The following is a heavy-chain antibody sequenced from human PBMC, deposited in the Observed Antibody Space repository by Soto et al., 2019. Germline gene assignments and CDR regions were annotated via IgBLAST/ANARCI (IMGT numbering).Heavy chain of an antibody. CDR1: GFPFGATG. V-gene: IGHV3-23*01. CDR3: VKNSGWFNT. Sequence: GGSLRLSCAASGFPFGATGMSWVRQAPEEGLEWVSTIDGSGGITFYADSVKGRFTISRDNSRNTVYLQMNSLRGDDTALYYCVKNSGWFNTWGQGALVTVSS. CDR2: IDGSGGIT. D-gene: IGHD3-10*01. J-gene: IGHJ5*02.